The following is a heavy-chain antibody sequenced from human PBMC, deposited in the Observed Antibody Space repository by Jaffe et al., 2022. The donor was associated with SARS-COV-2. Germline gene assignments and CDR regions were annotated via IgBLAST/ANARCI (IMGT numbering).Heavy chain of an antibody. CDR1: GFTFSTYS. V-gene: IGHV3-48*01. J-gene: IGHJ3*01. CDR2: ISSSSTSV. Sequence: EVELVESGGGLVQPGGSLRLSCAASGFTFSTYSMNWVRQAPGRGLEWVSYISSSSTSVYYADSVKGRFTISRDNAKNSLYLQMNSLRAEDTAVYYCAILPDSSGWFLHVLGLWGQGTMVTVSS. D-gene: IGHD6-13*01. CDR3: AILPDSSGWFLHVLGL.